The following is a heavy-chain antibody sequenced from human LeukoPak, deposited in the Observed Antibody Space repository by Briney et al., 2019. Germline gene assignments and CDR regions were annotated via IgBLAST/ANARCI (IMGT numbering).Heavy chain of an antibody. V-gene: IGHV3-23*01. CDR1: GFTFNNYA. J-gene: IGHJ5*02. Sequence: WGSLRLSRIDPGFTFNNYALSWVRPGPGEGVDVVSGISGSGGSTYYADSVKGRFTISRDNSKNTLYLQMNSLRAEDTAVYYCAKDPNPTPYNWFDPWGQGTLVTVSS. CDR3: AKDPNPTPYNWFDP. CDR2: ISGSGGST.